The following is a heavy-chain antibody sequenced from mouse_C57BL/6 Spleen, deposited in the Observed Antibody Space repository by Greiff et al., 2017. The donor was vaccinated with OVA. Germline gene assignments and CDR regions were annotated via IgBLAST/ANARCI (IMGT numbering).Heavy chain of an antibody. CDR1: GSSITSDY. J-gene: IGHJ2*01. V-gene: IGHV3-8*01. CDR2: ISYSGST. D-gene: IGHD3-2*02. CDR3: AMSSGYLYYFDY. Sequence: EVKLLESGPGLAKPSQTLSLTCSVPGSSITSDYWNWIRKFPGNTLEYMGYISYSGSTYYNPSLKSRISITRDTSKNQYYLQFNSVTTEDTATYYGAMSSGYLYYFDYWGQGTTLTVSS.